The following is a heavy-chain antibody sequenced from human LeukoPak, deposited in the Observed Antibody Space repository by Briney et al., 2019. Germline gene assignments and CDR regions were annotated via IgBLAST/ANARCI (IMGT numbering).Heavy chain of an antibody. Sequence: PSETLSLTCAVYGGSFSGYYWSWIRQPPGKGLEWIGSIYYSGSTYYNPSLKSRVTISVDTSKNQFSLKLSSVTAADTAVYYCARDRPTENWFDPWGQGTLVTVSS. CDR2: IYYSGST. CDR1: GGSFSGYY. CDR3: ARDRPTENWFDP. V-gene: IGHV4-34*01. J-gene: IGHJ5*02. D-gene: IGHD1-14*01.